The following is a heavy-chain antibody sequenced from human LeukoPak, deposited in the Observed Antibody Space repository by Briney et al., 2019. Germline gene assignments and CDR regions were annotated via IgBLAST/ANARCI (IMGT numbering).Heavy chain of an antibody. CDR3: ARVDGYMDV. CDR1: GYSISSGYY. Sequence: TSETLSLTCTVSGYSISSGYYWGWIRQPLGKGLEWIGEINHSGNTNYNPSLKSRVTISVDTSKIQFSLRLSSVTAADTAVYYCARVDGYMDVWGKGTTVTVSS. D-gene: IGHD2-8*01. J-gene: IGHJ6*03. V-gene: IGHV4-38-2*02. CDR2: INHSGNT.